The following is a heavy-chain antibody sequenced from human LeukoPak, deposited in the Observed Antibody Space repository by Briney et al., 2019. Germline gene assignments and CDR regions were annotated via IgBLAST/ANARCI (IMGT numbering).Heavy chain of an antibody. CDR3: AKDTPWNRVGATTSFDY. J-gene: IGHJ4*02. CDR2: ISYDGSNK. Sequence: SGGSLRLSCAASGFTFSSYGMHWVRQAPGKGLEWVAVISYDGSNKYYADSVKGRFTISRDNSKNTLYPQMNSLRAEDTAVYYCAKDTPWNRVGATTSFDYWGQGTLVTVSS. D-gene: IGHD1-26*01. V-gene: IGHV3-30*18. CDR1: GFTFSSYG.